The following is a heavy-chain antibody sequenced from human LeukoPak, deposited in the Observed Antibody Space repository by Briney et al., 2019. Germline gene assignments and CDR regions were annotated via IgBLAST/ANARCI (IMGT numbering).Heavy chain of an antibody. CDR3: ARAVDSSSWYYFDY. Sequence: PSETLSLTCTVSGASISSSSYYWGWIRQPPGKGLEWIGSIYYSGSTYYNPSLKSRVTISVDTSKNQFSLKLSSVTAADTAVYYCARAVDSSSWYYFDYWGQGSLVTVSS. CDR1: GASISSSSYY. V-gene: IGHV4-39*01. D-gene: IGHD6-13*01. J-gene: IGHJ4*02. CDR2: IYYSGST.